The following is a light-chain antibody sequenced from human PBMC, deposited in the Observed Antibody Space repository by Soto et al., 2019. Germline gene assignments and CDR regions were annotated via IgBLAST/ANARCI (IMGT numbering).Light chain of an antibody. V-gene: IGLV2-14*01. CDR1: SSDVGGYNH. J-gene: IGLJ1*01. CDR2: EVS. Sequence: QSVLTQPASVSESPGQSITISCAGTSSDVGGYNHVSWYQQHPDKAPKLLIHEVSNRPSGVSNRFSGSKSGNTASLTISGLQAEDEADYYCTSYTSISTYVFGTGTKVTVL. CDR3: TSYTSISTYV.